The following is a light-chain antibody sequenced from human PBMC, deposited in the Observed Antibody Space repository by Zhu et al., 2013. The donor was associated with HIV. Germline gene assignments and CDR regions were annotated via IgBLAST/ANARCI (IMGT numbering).Light chain of an antibody. CDR1: QDVSDY. J-gene: IGKJ4*01. V-gene: IGKV1-9*01. Sequence: DIQMTQSPSTLSASIGDRVTLTCRASQDVSDYLAWYQQKPGEVPTLLIHGASTLQSGVPSRFSGSGSGTEFTLTISSLQPEDFATYYCQQVNSYPRTFGGGTKVEIK. CDR3: QQVNSYPRT. CDR2: GAS.